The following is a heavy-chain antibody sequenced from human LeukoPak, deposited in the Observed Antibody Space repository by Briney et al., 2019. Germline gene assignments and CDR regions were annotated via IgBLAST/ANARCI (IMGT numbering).Heavy chain of an antibody. Sequence: GGSLRLSCAATGYTFKDYGMHWVRQPPGKGLEWVSSINWNGGGTDYADSVKGRFTISRDNAKNSLYLQLSSLRPEDTALYYCAKHMRATNTYSFFGLDVWGQGTTVTVSS. CDR2: INWNGGGT. CDR3: AKHMRATNTYSFFGLDV. D-gene: IGHD1-26*01. J-gene: IGHJ6*02. V-gene: IGHV3-9*01. CDR1: GYTFKDYG.